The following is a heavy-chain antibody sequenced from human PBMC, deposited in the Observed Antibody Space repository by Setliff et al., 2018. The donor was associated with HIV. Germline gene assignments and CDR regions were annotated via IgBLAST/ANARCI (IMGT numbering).Heavy chain of an antibody. Sequence: HPGGSLRLSCEASGFRVTDTYMAWVRQAPGKGLEWVTLIYKAGKTHYADFVKGRFTIARDDTKNTVSLQMTNLEPGDTAMYYCAKGGYGGAYYVAGYWGQGTKVTVSS. CDR2: IYKAGKT. J-gene: IGHJ4*02. D-gene: IGHD5-18*01. CDR1: GFRVTDTY. CDR3: AKGGYGGAYYVAGY. V-gene: IGHV3-53*01.